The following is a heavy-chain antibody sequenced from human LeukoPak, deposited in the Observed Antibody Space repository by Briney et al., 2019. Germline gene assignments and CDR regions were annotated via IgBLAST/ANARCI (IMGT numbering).Heavy chain of an antibody. CDR3: ARDPATVTSHFDY. CDR2: IWHDGSKT. J-gene: IGHJ4*02. D-gene: IGHD4-17*01. Sequence: GGSLRLSCVASGFIFSRYDMHWVRQAPGKGLEWAALIWHDGSKTHYADSVKGRFTISRDDSKSTLYVQMNSLRVEDTAVYYCARDPATVTSHFDYWGQGALVTVSS. CDR1: GFIFSRYD. V-gene: IGHV3-33*01.